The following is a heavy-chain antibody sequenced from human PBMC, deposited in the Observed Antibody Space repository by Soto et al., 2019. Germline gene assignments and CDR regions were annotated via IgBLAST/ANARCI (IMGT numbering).Heavy chain of an antibody. J-gene: IGHJ5*02. CDR3: AKDFRPGLIVPTKSGFDP. CDR1: GFPFSTYA. Sequence: EVQLLESGGGLVQRGGSLRLSCEASGFPFSTYAMTWVRQVPGKGLEWVSTTSNGGNTEFAESVRGRFTVFRDNSKNPIYLQRSSLRAEDSAIYFCAKDFRPGLIVPTKSGFDPWGQGTPVTVSS. CDR2: TSNGGNT. V-gene: IGHV3-23*01. D-gene: IGHD2-15*01.